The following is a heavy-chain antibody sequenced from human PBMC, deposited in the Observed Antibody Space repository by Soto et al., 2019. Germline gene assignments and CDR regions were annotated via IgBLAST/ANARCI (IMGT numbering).Heavy chain of an antibody. Sequence: QVQIVQSGAEVKKPGASVKVSCKASGYNFYNYVIHWVRQAPGQRLECMGWIHADNGNTKYSQNFPGRVTITMDTSARTVYMELSSLISEDTAVYYCAIAVAGYHWRQGTLVTVS. CDR1: GYNFYNYV. J-gene: IGHJ5*02. D-gene: IGHD6-19*01. CDR2: IHADNGNT. CDR3: AIAVAGYH. V-gene: IGHV1-3*01.